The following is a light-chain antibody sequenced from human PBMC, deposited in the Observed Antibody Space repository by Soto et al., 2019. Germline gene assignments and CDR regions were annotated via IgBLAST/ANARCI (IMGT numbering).Light chain of an antibody. CDR2: AGS. J-gene: IGKJ1*01. CDR1: QVIDNY. V-gene: IGKV1-27*01. Sequence: DIQMTQSPSSLSASVGDRVTITCRASQVIDNYLAWDQQQPGKVPRLLIYAGSVLQAGVPPRFTGSGSGTDFTLTISSLQPEDVATYFCQKYNSAPWTFGQGTKVEIK. CDR3: QKYNSAPWT.